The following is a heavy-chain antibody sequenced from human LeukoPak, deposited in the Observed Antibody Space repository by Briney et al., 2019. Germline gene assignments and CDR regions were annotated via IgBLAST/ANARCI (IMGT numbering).Heavy chain of an antibody. V-gene: IGHV1-8*01. J-gene: IGHJ4*02. CDR3: ARARVLRYFDWLTAKRYYFDY. CDR2: INPNSGNT. CDR1: GYTFTSYD. D-gene: IGHD3-9*01. Sequence: GASVKVSCKASGYTFTSYDINWVRQATGQGLEWMGWINPNSGNTGYAQKFQGRVTMTRNTSISTAYMELSSLRSEDTAVYYCARARVLRYFDWLTAKRYYFDYWGQGTLVTASS.